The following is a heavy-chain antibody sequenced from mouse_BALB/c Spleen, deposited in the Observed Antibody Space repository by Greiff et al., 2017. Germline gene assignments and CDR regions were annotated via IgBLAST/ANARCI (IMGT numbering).Heavy chain of an antibody. Sequence: EVKLMESGPELVKPGASVKMSCKASGYTFTSYVMHWVKQKPGQGLEWIGYINPYNDGTKYNEKFKGKATLTSDKSSSTAYMELSSLTSEDSAVYYCARATVVSFDYWGQGTTLTVSS. CDR1: GYTFTSYV. J-gene: IGHJ2*01. CDR3: ARATVVSFDY. V-gene: IGHV1-14*01. D-gene: IGHD1-1*01. CDR2: INPYNDGT.